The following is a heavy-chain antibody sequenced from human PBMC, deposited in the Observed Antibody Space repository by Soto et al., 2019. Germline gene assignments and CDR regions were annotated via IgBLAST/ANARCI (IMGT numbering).Heavy chain of an antibody. CDR1: GGSITSNDYY. Sequence: QLHLQESGPGLVKPSETLSLICTVSGGSITSNDYYWGWLRQPPGKGLEWVGNIHYSGRAFYNPCLKSRVTIYVDTAKNQFSLKLSPVTAAEPAVYFCADMLGQWLPRDWGQGTLVTVS. CDR2: IHYSGRA. D-gene: IGHD6-19*01. J-gene: IGHJ4*02. V-gene: IGHV4-39*01. CDR3: ADMLGQWLPRD.